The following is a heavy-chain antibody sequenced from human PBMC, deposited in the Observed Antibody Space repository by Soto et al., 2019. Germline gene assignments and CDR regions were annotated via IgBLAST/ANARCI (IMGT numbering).Heavy chain of an antibody. V-gene: IGHV1-3*01. CDR3: AREDSSWYYFDY. Sequence: ASVKVSCKASGYTFTSYAMHWVRQAPGQRLEWMGWINAGNGNTKYAQKHQGRVTITRDTSTSTAYMELRSLTSDDTAVYYCAREDSSWYYFDYWGQGTLVTVSS. D-gene: IGHD6-13*01. J-gene: IGHJ4*02. CDR1: GYTFTSYA. CDR2: INAGNGNT.